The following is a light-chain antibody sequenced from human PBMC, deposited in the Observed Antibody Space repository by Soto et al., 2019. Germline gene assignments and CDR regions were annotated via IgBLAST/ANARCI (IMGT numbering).Light chain of an antibody. V-gene: IGKV1-27*01. CDR3: QIQWT. CDR2: AAS. J-gene: IGKJ1*01. Sequence: DVQMTQSPSSLSASVGDRVTITCRASQVISNYLAWYQQKPGKVPKLLIYAASTLQSGVPSRFSGGGSGTDFTLTISSLQPEDVATYYCQIQWTFGQGTKVDIK. CDR1: QVISNY.